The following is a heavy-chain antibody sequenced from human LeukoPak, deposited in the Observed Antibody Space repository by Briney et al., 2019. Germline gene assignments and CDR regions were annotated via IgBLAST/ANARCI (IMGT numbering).Heavy chain of an antibody. CDR2: ISGSGGST. CDR1: GFTFSSYA. J-gene: IGHJ5*02. Sequence: PGGSLRLSCAASGFTFSSYAMSWVRQAPGKGLEWVSAISGSGGSTYYADSVKGRFTISRDNSKNTLCLQMNSLRAEDTAVYYCAKDDIVVVPAAISKNWFDPWGQGTLVTVSS. V-gene: IGHV3-23*01. CDR3: AKDDIVVVPAAISKNWFDP. D-gene: IGHD2-2*02.